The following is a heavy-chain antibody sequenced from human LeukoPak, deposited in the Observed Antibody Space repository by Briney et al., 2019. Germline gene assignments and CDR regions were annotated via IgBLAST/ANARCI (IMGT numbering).Heavy chain of an antibody. V-gene: IGHV1-46*01. J-gene: IGHJ3*02. Sequence: ASVKVSCKASGYTFTTYYLHWVRQAPGQGLEWMGIINPSGGSTTYAQKFRGRVTMTRDTSTSTVYMELSSLRSEDTAVYYCAREPRKVGASTYDAFDIWGQGTMV. CDR1: GYTFTTYY. D-gene: IGHD1-26*01. CDR2: INPSGGST. CDR3: AREPRKVGASTYDAFDI.